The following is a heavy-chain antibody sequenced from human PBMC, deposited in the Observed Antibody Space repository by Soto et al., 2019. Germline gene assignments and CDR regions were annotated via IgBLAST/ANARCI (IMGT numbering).Heavy chain of an antibody. D-gene: IGHD2-15*01. V-gene: IGHV1-69*12. CDR2: IIPIFGTA. J-gene: IGHJ4*02. CDR1: GGTFSSYA. CDR3: ARVCSGGSCYSDVDY. Sequence: QVQLVQSGAEVKKPGSSVKVSCKASGGTFSSYAISWVRQAPGQGLEWMGGIIPIFGTANYAQKFQGRVTLTADESTSTAYMELSSLRSEDTAVYYCARVCSGGSCYSDVDYWGQGTLVTVSS.